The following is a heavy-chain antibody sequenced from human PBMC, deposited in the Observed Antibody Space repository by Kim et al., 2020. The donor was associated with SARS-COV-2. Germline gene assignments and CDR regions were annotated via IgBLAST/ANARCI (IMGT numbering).Heavy chain of an antibody. CDR2: IYWNGDRK. Sequence: GGSLRLSCEGSGFSVKDHAMHWVRQAPGKGLEWVSGIYWNGDRKDYADSVKGRFITSRDNAKNSLYLQMNSLTSEDTASYYCTKDISAGVVDVWGQGTTVIVSS. J-gene: IGHJ6*02. V-gene: IGHV3-9*01. CDR1: GFSVKDHA. CDR3: TKDISAGVVDV. D-gene: IGHD2-21*01.